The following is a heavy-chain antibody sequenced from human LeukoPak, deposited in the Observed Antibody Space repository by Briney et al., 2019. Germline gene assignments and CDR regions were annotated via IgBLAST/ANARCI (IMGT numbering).Heavy chain of an antibody. CDR3: ARGKLAAPGRTGYNWFDP. D-gene: IGHD6-13*01. CDR2: INPNSGGT. V-gene: IGHV1-2*02. J-gene: IGHJ5*02. CDR1: AYTFTGYY. Sequence: ASVKVSCKASAYTFTGYYIHWVRQAPGQGLEWMGWINPNSGGTNYAQKFQGRVTMPRDTSITTAYMELSGLRSDDTAIYYCARGKLAAPGRTGYNWFDPWGQGTLVTVSS.